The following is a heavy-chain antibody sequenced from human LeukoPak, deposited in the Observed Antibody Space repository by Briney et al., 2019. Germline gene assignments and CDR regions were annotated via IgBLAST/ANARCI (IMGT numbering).Heavy chain of an antibody. CDR2: IDLSGNVK. D-gene: IGHD2-2*02. CDR3: ARRGFQQVYDY. V-gene: IGHV3-11*04. J-gene: IGHJ4*02. CDR1: GFIFSDYY. Sequence: PGGSLRLSCAASGFIFSDYYMSWVRQAPGKGLEWLSYIDLSGNVKYYVDSVKGRFTISRDNAKNSLHLQMDSLRAEDTAVYYCARRGFQQVYDYWGQGILVTVSS.